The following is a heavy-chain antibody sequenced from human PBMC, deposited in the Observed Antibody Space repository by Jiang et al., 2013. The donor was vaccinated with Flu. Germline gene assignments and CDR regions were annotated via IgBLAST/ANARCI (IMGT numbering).Heavy chain of an antibody. CDR3: ARGVYCSSTSCSNWYFDL. D-gene: IGHD2-2*01. J-gene: IGHJ2*01. CDR2: YPGDSDT. V-gene: IGHV5-51*01. Sequence: YPGDSDTRYSPSFQGQVTISADKSISTAYLQWSSLKASDTAMYYCARGVYCSSTSCSNWYFDLWGRGTLVTVSS.